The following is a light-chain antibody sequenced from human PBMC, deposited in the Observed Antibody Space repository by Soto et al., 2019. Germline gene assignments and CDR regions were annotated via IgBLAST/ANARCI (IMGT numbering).Light chain of an antibody. Sequence: IAMTQSPATLSVSPGERATLSCRASQSVSSDLAWYQQKLGQAPRLLIYGAATRDTGIPARFSGSGSGTEFTLTISSLQSEDSAVYYCQQYNNWPLTFGPGTKVDIK. CDR3: QQYNNWPLT. V-gene: IGKV3D-15*01. CDR2: GAA. CDR1: QSVSSD. J-gene: IGKJ3*01.